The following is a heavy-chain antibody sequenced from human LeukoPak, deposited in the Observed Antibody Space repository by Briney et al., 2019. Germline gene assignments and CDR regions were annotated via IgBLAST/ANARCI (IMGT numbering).Heavy chain of an antibody. CDR3: AKSGSGSQYYYMDV. CDR1: GFTFSSYG. CDR2: IRYDGSNK. J-gene: IGHJ6*03. V-gene: IGHV3-30*02. Sequence: GGSLRLSCAASGFTFSSYGMHWVRQAPGKGLEWVAFIRYDGSNKYYADSVKGRFTISRDNSKNTLYLQMNSLRAKDTAVYYCAKSGSGSQYYYMDVWGKGTTVTISS. D-gene: IGHD3-10*01.